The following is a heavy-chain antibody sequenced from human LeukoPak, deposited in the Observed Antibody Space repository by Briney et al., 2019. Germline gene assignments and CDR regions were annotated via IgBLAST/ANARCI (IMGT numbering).Heavy chain of an antibody. CDR1: GFTFSNYW. V-gene: IGHV3-7*01. Sequence: PGGSLRLSCAASGFTFSNYWMSWVRQAPGEGLERVAIVKQDGSEKFYVDSVKGRFTVSRGDAENSLYLQMNSLRVDDTAVYYCARVLRTYCCAFDVWGQGTMVTVSS. CDR2: VKQDGSEK. CDR3: ARVLRTYCCAFDV. D-gene: IGHD3-10*01. J-gene: IGHJ3*01.